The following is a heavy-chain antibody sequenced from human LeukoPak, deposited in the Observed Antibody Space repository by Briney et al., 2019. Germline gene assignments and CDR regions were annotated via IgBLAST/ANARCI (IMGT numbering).Heavy chain of an antibody. CDR3: AVRGQGRHSDAFDI. D-gene: IGHD3-16*01. Sequence: ASVKVSCKASGFTFTNYDINWVRRATGQGLEWMGWMNPNSGNTGYAQKFQGRVTITRNTSISTAYMELSSLRSEDTAVYYCAVRGQGRHSDAFDIWGQGTMVTVSS. J-gene: IGHJ3*02. CDR1: GFTFTNYD. CDR2: MNPNSGNT. V-gene: IGHV1-8*03.